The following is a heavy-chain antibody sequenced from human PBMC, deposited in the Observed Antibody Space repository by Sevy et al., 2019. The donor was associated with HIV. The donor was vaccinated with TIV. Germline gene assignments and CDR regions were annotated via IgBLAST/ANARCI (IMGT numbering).Heavy chain of an antibody. Sequence: VKVSCKASGYTFTSYDINWVRQATGQGLEWMGWMNPNSGNTGYAQKFQGRVTMTRNTSISTAYMELSSLRSEDTAVYYCARTEPGIAAYGMDVWGQGTTVTVSS. CDR3: ARTEPGIAAYGMDV. CDR1: GYTFTSYD. J-gene: IGHJ6*02. V-gene: IGHV1-8*01. D-gene: IGHD6-13*01. CDR2: MNPNSGNT.